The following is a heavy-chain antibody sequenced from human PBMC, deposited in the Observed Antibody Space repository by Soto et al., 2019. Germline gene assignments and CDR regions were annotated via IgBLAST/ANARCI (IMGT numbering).Heavy chain of an antibody. CDR2: ISSNSAYI. D-gene: IGHD6-13*01. J-gene: IGHJ5*02. CDR1: GFTFRSFT. CDR3: TRDASRDSSARGWFDP. V-gene: IGHV3-21*01. Sequence: GGSLRLSCAASGFTFRSFTMSWVRQAPGKGLEWVSTISSNSAYIYYTDALRGRFTISRDNAKHSLHLQMNSLRAEDTAVYYCTRDASRDSSARGWFDPWGPGTLLTVSS.